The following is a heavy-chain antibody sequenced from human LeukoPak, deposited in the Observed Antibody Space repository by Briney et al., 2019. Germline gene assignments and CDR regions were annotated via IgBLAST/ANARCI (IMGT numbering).Heavy chain of an antibody. CDR2: SDPEDGET. CDR1: GYTLTELS. D-gene: IGHD6-19*01. Sequence: ASVKVSCKVSGYTLTELSMHWVRQAPGKGLEWMGGSDPEDGETIYAQKFQGRVTMTEDTSTDTAYMELSSLRSEDTAVYYCATDLGTVAGTSWVYWGQGTLVTVSS. V-gene: IGHV1-24*01. J-gene: IGHJ4*02. CDR3: ATDLGTVAGTSWVY.